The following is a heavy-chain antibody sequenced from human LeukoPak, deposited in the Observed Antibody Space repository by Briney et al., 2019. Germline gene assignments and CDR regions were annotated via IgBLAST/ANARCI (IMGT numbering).Heavy chain of an antibody. D-gene: IGHD3-22*01. J-gene: IGHJ4*02. V-gene: IGHV3-11*05. Sequence: KPGGSLRLSCAASGFTFSDYYMSWIRQAPGKGLEWVSYISGSSSYTNYADSVKGRFTISRDNAKNSLYLQMNSLRAEDTAVCYCAREDTNYYDSSGYPDYWGQGTLVTVSS. CDR1: GFTFSDYY. CDR2: ISGSSSYT. CDR3: AREDTNYYDSSGYPDY.